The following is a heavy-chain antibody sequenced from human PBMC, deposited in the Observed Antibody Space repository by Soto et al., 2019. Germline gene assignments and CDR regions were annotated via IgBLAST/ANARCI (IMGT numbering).Heavy chain of an antibody. V-gene: IGHV4-39*01. CDR1: GGSISSSSYY. J-gene: IGHJ5*02. Sequence: SETLSLTCTVSGGSISSSSYYWGWIRQPPGKGLEWIGSIYYSGSTYYNPSLKSRVTISVDTSKNQFSLKLSSVTAADTAVYYCARLLAYDLLYNWFDPWGQGTLVTVSS. CDR3: ARLLAYDLLYNWFDP. CDR2: IYYSGST. D-gene: IGHD5-12*01.